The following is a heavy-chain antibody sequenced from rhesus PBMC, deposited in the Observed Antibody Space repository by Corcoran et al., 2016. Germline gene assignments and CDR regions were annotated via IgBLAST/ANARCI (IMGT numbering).Heavy chain of an antibody. Sequence: QVQLQESGPGQVKPSETLSLTCSVSGGSISGHYCTWIRQPPGKGLEWLGDIGGSNGITYYHASLKSRVTISTDTSKNQFSLKLTSVTAADTAVYYCARFPGYYPNFDYWGQGVLVTVSS. CDR3: ARFPGYYPNFDY. CDR2: IGGSNGIT. J-gene: IGHJ4*01. D-gene: IGHD3-3*01. V-gene: IGHV4-165*02. CDR1: GGSISGHY.